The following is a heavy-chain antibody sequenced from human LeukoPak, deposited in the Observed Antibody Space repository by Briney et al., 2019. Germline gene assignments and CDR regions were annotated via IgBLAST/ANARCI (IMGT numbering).Heavy chain of an antibody. J-gene: IGHJ6*03. CDR2: ISSRSSTI. Sequence: GGSLRLSCAASGFTFSSYSMNWVRQAPGKGLEWVSYISSRSSTIYYADSVKGRFTISRDNAKNSLYLQMNSLRDEDTAVYYCARDGEESYNYYMDVWGKGTTVTVSS. CDR3: ARDGEESYNYYMDV. D-gene: IGHD3-10*01. V-gene: IGHV3-48*02. CDR1: GFTFSSYS.